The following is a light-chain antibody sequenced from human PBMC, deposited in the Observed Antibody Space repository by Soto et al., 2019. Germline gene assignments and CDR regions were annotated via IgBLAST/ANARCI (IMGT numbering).Light chain of an antibody. J-gene: IGKJ1*01. CDR2: KAS. V-gene: IGKV1-5*03. CDR1: QSISSW. Sequence: DIQMTQSPSTLSASVGDRVTITCRASQSISSWLAWYQQKPVKAPKVLIYKASSLESGVPSRFSGSGSGTEFTLTISSLQPDDFATYYCQQYNSYSWTFGQGTKVEIK. CDR3: QQYNSYSWT.